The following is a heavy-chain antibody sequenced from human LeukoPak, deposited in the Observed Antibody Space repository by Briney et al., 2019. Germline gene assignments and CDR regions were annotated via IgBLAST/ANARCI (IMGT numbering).Heavy chain of an antibody. V-gene: IGHV3-33*01. D-gene: IGHD2/OR15-2a*01. Sequence: GRSLRLSCAASGFTFSSYGMHWVRQAPGKGLEWVALIWYDGSNKYYTDSVKGRLTISRDNSKNTLYLQMDSLRAEDTAIYYCAREGPRGNSQFDYWGQGTLVTVSS. CDR3: AREGPRGNSQFDY. CDR2: IWYDGSNK. J-gene: IGHJ4*02. CDR1: GFTFSSYG.